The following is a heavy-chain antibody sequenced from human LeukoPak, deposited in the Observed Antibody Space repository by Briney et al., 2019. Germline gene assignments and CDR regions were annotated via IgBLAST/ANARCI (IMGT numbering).Heavy chain of an antibody. Sequence: SETLSLTCTVSGGSISNSDYYWDWIRQPPGKGLEWIGSINYRGSTYYNPSLESRVTISVDTSKNQFSLKLSSVTAADTAVYYCARGSTYFDYWGQGTLVTVSS. D-gene: IGHD2-2*01. V-gene: IGHV4-39*07. J-gene: IGHJ4*02. CDR2: INYRGST. CDR1: GGSISNSDYY. CDR3: ARGSTYFDY.